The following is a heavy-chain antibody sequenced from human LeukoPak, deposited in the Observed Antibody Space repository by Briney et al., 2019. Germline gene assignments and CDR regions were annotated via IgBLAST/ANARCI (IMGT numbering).Heavy chain of an antibody. Sequence: TPSETLSLTCTVSGGSISSSSYYWGWIRQPPGKGLEWIGSIYYSGSTYYNPSLKSRVTISVDTSKNQFSLKLSSVTAADTAVYYCARPRIGEMAASDYWGQGTLVTVSS. D-gene: IGHD3-10*01. CDR3: ARPRIGEMAASDY. V-gene: IGHV4-39*07. CDR1: GGSISSSSYY. CDR2: IYYSGST. J-gene: IGHJ4*02.